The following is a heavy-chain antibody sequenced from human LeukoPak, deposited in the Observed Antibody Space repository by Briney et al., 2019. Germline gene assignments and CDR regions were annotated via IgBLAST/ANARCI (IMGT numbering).Heavy chain of an antibody. D-gene: IGHD3-10*01. CDR2: IYYSGST. V-gene: IGHV4-31*03. CDR3: ARGGITMVRGVIIEGHWFDP. J-gene: IGHJ5*02. Sequence: SETLSLTRTVSGGSISSGGSYWSWIRQHPGKGLEWIGYIYYSGSTYYNPSLKSRVTISVDTSKNQFSLKLSSVTAADTAVYYCARGGITMVRGVIIEGHWFDPWGQGTLVTVSS. CDR1: GGSISSGGSY.